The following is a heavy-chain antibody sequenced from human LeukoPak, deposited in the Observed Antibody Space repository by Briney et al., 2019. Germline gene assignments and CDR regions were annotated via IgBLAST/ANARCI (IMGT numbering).Heavy chain of an antibody. CDR3: ATSKRGYSYGIFDY. D-gene: IGHD5-18*01. V-gene: IGHV4-4*09. CDR1: GGSISSYY. Sequence: SETLSLTCTVSGGSISSYYWSWIRQPPGKGLEWIRYIYTSGSTNYNPSLKSRVTISVDTSKNQFSLKLSSVTAADPAVYYCATSKRGYSYGIFDYRGQGTLVTVSS. CDR2: IYTSGST. J-gene: IGHJ4*02.